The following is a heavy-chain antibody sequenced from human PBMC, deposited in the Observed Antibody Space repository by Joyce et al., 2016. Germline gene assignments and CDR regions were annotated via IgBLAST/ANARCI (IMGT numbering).Heavy chain of an antibody. CDR2: ISSRGNTI. CDR1: GFTFRRYE. J-gene: IGHJ4*02. CDR3: TREATVTRFDY. Sequence: EVQLVESGGGLVQPGGSLRLSCAASGFTFRRYEMNWVRQAPGKGLEWVSYISSRGNTIYDADSVKGRFTMSRDNAKNSLYLQLNSLRAEDTGVYYCTREATVTRFDYWGQGALVTVSS. D-gene: IGHD4-17*01. V-gene: IGHV3-48*03.